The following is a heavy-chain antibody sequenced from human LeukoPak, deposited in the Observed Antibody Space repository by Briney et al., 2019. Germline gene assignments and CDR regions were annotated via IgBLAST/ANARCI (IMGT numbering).Heavy chain of an antibody. CDR1: GFTFSTYW. J-gene: IGHJ4*02. D-gene: IGHD6-19*01. V-gene: IGHV3-7*03. CDR2: IKEDGSEK. Sequence: GGSLRLSCAASGFTFSTYWMSWVRQAPGKGLEWVANIKEDGSEKYYVDSVKGRFTISRDNAENSLYLQMNSLRAEDTAVYYCAKESGYRSGWYSGYYFDYWGQGTLVTVSS. CDR3: AKESGYRSGWYSGYYFDY.